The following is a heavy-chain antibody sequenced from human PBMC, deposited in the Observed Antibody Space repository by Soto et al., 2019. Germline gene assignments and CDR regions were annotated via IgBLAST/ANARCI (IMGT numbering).Heavy chain of an antibody. Sequence: QMQLVQSGPEVKKPGTSVKVSCKASGFTFTSSAVQWVRQARGQRLEWIGWIVVGSGNTNYAQKFQERVTITRDMSTSTAYMELSSLRSEDTAVYYCAADLKRLRRSYYYYGMDVWGEGTTVTVSS. CDR2: IVVGSGNT. D-gene: IGHD4-17*01. CDR1: GFTFTSSA. V-gene: IGHV1-58*01. CDR3: AADLKRLRRSYYYYGMDV. J-gene: IGHJ6*04.